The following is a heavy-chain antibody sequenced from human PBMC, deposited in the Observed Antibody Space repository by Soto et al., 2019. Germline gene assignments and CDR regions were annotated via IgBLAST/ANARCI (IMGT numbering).Heavy chain of an antibody. CDR1: GGSFSGYY. D-gene: IGHD4-17*01. J-gene: IGHJ4*02. V-gene: IGHV4-34*01. CDR3: ASGAAYGVLDY. Sequence: PSETLSLTCDVNGGSFSGYYWNWIRQPPGKGLEWIGEINHSGSTNYNPSLKSRVTISVDTSKNQFSLKLSSVTAADTAVYYCASGAAYGVLDYWGQGTLVTVS. CDR2: INHSGST.